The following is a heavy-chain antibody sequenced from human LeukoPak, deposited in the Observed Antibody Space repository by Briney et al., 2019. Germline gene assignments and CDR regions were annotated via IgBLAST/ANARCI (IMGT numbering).Heavy chain of an antibody. J-gene: IGHJ4*02. CDR1: GFTFSSYA. Sequence: GGSLRLSCAASGFTFSSYAMSWVRQDPGKWLESVSSISDSGAATYYADSVKGRFTISRDNSKNTLYMQMNSLRAEDTAVYYCAKDPEVRSYFDYWGQGTLVTVSS. D-gene: IGHD4-17*01. CDR2: ISDSGAAT. CDR3: AKDPEVRSYFDY. V-gene: IGHV3-23*01.